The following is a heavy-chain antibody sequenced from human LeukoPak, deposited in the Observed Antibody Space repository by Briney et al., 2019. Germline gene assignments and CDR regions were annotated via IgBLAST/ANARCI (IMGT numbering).Heavy chain of an antibody. Sequence: GGSLRLSCAVSGLTFSRYWMTWVRQAPGKGLEWVASINQYGSEKYYVDSVKGRFAISRDNAKNSVSLQMNSLRAEDTAVYYCARSLGDDWGQGTLVIVSS. J-gene: IGHJ4*02. CDR1: GLTFSRYW. CDR3: ARSLGDD. V-gene: IGHV3-7*01. CDR2: INQYGSEK. D-gene: IGHD3-16*01.